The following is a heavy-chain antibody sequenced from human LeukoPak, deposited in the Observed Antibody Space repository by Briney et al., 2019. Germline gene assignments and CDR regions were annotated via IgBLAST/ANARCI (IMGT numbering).Heavy chain of an antibody. Sequence: SETLSLTCAVYGGSFSGYYWSWIRQPAGKGLEWIGRMYTSGSTNYNPSLKCRVTISVDTSKNQFSLKLSSVTAADTAVYYCARGFNRDYYFDYWGQGTLVTVSS. CDR3: ARGFNRDYYFDY. J-gene: IGHJ4*02. CDR2: MYTSGST. V-gene: IGHV4-59*10. CDR1: GGSFSGYY. D-gene: IGHD1-14*01.